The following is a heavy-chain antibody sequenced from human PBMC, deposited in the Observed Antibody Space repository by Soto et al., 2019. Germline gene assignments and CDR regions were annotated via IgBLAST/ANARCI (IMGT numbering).Heavy chain of an antibody. Sequence: QAQLEQSGGEVKKPGSSVQVSCKASRVAFSKFIVTWVRQAPGLGLEWVGGIIPIFGTANYSQKFHGRVTSTADESTSTSYMEVNNRRSEDTAVYYCAKVRYSSPVGYLCGMDVWVQGTTVTVSS. J-gene: IGHJ6*02. V-gene: IGHV1-69*01. CDR1: RVAFSKFI. CDR2: IIPIFGTA. D-gene: IGHD6-19*01. CDR3: AKVRYSSPVGYLCGMDV.